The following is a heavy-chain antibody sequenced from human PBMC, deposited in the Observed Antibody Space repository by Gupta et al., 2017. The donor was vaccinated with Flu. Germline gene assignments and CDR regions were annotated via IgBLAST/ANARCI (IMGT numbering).Heavy chain of an antibody. CDR2: IFSNDEK. D-gene: IGHD4-17*01. J-gene: IGHJ6*02. CDR3: AQIQDYPAYYYYGMDV. V-gene: IGHV2-26*01. CDR1: GFSISNARMG. Sequence: QVTLKESGPVLVKPTETLTLTCTVSGFSISNARMGVSWIRKPPGKALEWLANIFSNDEKSYSTSLKSRLTISKATCKSQVVLTMTNMYPVVTATYYCAQIQDYPAYYYYGMDVGGQGTTVTVSS.